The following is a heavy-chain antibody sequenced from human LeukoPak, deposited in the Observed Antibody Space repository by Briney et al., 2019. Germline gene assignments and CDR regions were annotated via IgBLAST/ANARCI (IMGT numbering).Heavy chain of an antibody. CDR2: IYYSGST. V-gene: IGHV4-31*03. D-gene: IGHD3-9*01. CDR1: GGSISSGGYY. CDR3: ARDFTISPGAFDI. Sequence: SETLSLTCTVSGGSISSGGYYWSWIRQHPGKGLEWIGYIYYSGSTYYNPSLKSRVTISVDTSKNQFSLKLSSVTAADTVVYYCARDFTISPGAFDIWGQGTMVTVSP. J-gene: IGHJ3*02.